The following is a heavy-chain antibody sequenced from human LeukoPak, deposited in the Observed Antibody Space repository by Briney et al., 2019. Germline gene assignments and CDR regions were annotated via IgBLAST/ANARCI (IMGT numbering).Heavy chain of an antibody. J-gene: IGHJ4*02. V-gene: IGHV4-39*01. CDR1: RDSISSSSYY. D-gene: IGHD5-12*01. Sequence: DPSETLSLTCTAPRDSISSSSYYWGWFRPPPGKGLEWIGTIYYSGSTYYNPSLKTRVTISVDTSKNQFSLKLSSVTAADTAVYYCARQVNIVGTFDCWGQGTLVTVSS. CDR2: IYYSGST. CDR3: ARQVNIVGTFDC.